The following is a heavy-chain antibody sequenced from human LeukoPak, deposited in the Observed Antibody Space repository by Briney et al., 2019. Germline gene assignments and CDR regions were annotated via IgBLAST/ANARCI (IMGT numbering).Heavy chain of an antibody. V-gene: IGHV1-46*01. CDR3: ARGDYGDYRYYLDY. CDR2: INPSGGST. Sequence: ASVKVSCKASGYTFTSYCMHWVRQAPGQGLEWMGIINPSGGSTRYARKFQGRVTMTRDTSTSTVYMELSSLTSEDTAVYYCARGDYGDYRYYLDYWAQGALVTVSS. J-gene: IGHJ4*02. CDR1: GYTFTSYC. D-gene: IGHD4-17*01.